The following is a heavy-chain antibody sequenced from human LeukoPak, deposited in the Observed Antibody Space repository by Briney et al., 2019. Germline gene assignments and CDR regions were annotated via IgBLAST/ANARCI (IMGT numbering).Heavy chain of an antibody. CDR1: GGSISSYY. J-gene: IGHJ4*02. D-gene: IGHD3-10*01. CDR3: ARQGRTLVRGMADY. V-gene: IGHV4-59*08. Sequence: SETLSLTCTVSGGSISSYYWSWIRQPPGKALEWIASVSNYGTTYYNPSLKSRVTISVDTSKNQFSLKVTSMTAADTAVYYCARQGRTLVRGMADYWGQGTLVGVSS. CDR2: VSNYGTT.